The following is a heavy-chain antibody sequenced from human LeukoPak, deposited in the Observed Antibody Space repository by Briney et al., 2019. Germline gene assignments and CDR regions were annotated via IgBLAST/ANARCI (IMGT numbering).Heavy chain of an antibody. CDR2: IYYSGST. J-gene: IGHJ3*02. Sequence: SETLSLTCTVSGGSVSSGTYYWSWIRQPPGKGLEWIGCIYYSGSTNYNPSLKSRVTISVDTSKNQFSLKLSSVTAADTAVYYCAREGRAIFGVAAPGYAFDIWGQGTMVTVSS. D-gene: IGHD3-3*01. V-gene: IGHV4-61*01. CDR3: AREGRAIFGVAAPGYAFDI. CDR1: GGSVSSGTYY.